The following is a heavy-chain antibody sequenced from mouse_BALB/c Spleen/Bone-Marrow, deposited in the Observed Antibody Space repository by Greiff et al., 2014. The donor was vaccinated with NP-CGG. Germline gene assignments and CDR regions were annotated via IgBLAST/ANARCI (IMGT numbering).Heavy chain of an antibody. CDR3: ARWVYYAMDY. Sequence: VQLQQPGAELVKPGASVKLSCTASGFNIKDTYMHWVKQRPEQGLEWIGRIDPANGNTKYDPKFQGKATITADTSSNTAYLQLSSLTSEDTAVYYCARWVYYAMDYWGQGTSVTVSS. J-gene: IGHJ4*01. CDR1: GFNIKDTY. V-gene: IGHV14-3*02. CDR2: IDPANGNT.